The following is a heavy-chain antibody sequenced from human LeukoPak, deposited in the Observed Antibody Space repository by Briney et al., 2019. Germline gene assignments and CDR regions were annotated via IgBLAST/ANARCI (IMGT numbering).Heavy chain of an antibody. CDR1: VGSITNYD. J-gene: IGHJ4*02. CDR3: ATGYGDFRVEGRYFYS. V-gene: IGHV4-59*01. Sequence: SETLSLTCTVSVGSITNYDWSWVRQPPGKGLEFIGHVHYSGTTNYNPSLRSRVTISIDTSKKHFFLKLKSVTAADTAVYYCATGYGDFRVEGRYFYSWGQGTLVTVSS. CDR2: VHYSGTT. D-gene: IGHD4-17*01.